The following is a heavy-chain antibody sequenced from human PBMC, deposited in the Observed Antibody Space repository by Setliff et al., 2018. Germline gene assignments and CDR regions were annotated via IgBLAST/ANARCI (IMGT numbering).Heavy chain of an antibody. CDR1: GFSLSNYW. J-gene: IGHJ6*03. D-gene: IGHD2-8*01. Sequence: GGSLRLSCAASGFSLSNYWMSWVRQAPGKGLEWVADIKQDGSNTYYGDSVKGRFTISRDNAKNSLFLQMNSLRGEDTAMYYCARVGRERSNGECYSTTPCYSYYMDVWGKGTTVTVSS. CDR2: IKQDGSNT. CDR3: ARVGRERSNGECYSTTPCYSYYMDV. V-gene: IGHV3-7*03.